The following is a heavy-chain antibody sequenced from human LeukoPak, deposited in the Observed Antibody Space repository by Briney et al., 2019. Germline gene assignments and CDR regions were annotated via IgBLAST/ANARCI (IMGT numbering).Heavy chain of an antibody. D-gene: IGHD3-10*01. J-gene: IGHJ4*02. V-gene: IGHV4-59*08. CDR2: VYKTGHT. Sequence: RSETLSLTCTVPDNSISSFYWSWIRQPPGKGLEWIGFVYKTGHTNYNPYLKSRVAISLDGSKSQVSLRLTSVTAADTAVYYCAPHRFGEPHFEYWGRGTLVSVSS. CDR1: DNSISSFY. CDR3: APHRFGEPHFEY.